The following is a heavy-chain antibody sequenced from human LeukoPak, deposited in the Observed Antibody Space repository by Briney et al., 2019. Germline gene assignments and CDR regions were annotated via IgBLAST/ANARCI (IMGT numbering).Heavy chain of an antibody. V-gene: IGHV3-53*01. D-gene: IGHD1-1*01. Sequence: GTLTLTCAVYGFTFSGNYRSWLRQAPGKGLEWVSEIYSGGSTYYQDSLKGRFTISRDNSKNTLYLQMNSPRAEDTALYYCAKESWRDQLPFSFDPWGQGTLVTVSS. CDR3: AKESWRDQLPFSFDP. CDR2: IYSGGST. CDR1: GFTFSGNY. J-gene: IGHJ5*02.